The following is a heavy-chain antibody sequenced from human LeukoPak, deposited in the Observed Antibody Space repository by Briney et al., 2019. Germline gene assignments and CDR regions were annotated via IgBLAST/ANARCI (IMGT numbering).Heavy chain of an antibody. CDR2: ISSSGSTI. D-gene: IGHD3-3*01. V-gene: IGHV3-11*01. Sequence: PGRSLRLSCAASGFTFSDYYMSWIRQAPGKGLEWVSYISSSGSTIYYADSVKGRFTISRDNAKNSLYLQMNSLRAEDTAVYYCARDYKGVVIFNYFDYWGQGTLVTVSS. J-gene: IGHJ4*02. CDR1: GFTFSDYY. CDR3: ARDYKGVVIFNYFDY.